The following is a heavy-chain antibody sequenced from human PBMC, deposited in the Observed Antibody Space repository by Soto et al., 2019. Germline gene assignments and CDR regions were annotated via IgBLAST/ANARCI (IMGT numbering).Heavy chain of an antibody. CDR3: ARDRFHDYYDSSGPWYFDY. J-gene: IGHJ4*02. D-gene: IGHD3-22*01. CDR2: IWYDGSNK. V-gene: IGHV3-33*01. CDR1: GFTFSSYG. Sequence: GGSLRLSCAASGFTFSSYGMHWVRQAPGKGLEWVAVIWYDGSNKYYADSVKGRFTISRDNSKNTLFLQMNSLRAEDTAVYYCARDRFHDYYDSSGPWYFDYWGQGTLVTVSS.